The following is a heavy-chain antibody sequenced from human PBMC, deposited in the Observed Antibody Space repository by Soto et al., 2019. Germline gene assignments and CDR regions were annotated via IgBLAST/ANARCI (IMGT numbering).Heavy chain of an antibody. V-gene: IGHV1-8*01. D-gene: IGHD3-16*01. CDR1: GYTFTSYD. J-gene: IGHJ6*02. CDR3: AREITDYGMDV. CDR2: MNPNSGNT. Sequence: QVQLVQSGAEMKKPGASVKVSCKASGYTFTSYDVNWVRQATGQGLEWMGWMNPNSGNTGYAQKFLGRVTMTRNTSISTAYMELSSLRSEDMAVYYCAREITDYGMDVWGQGTTVTVSS.